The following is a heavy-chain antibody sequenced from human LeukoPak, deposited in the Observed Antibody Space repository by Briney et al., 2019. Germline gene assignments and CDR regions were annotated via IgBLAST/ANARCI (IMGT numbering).Heavy chain of an antibody. Sequence: SETLSLTCTVPSGSISSNNHYWGWIRQPQGKRLEWIGSIDYSGNTDYNPSLKSRVTISVDTSKNQFSLKLSSVTAADTAVYYCARDLRRDYGDYGFDYWGQGTLVTVSS. CDR2: IDYSGNT. CDR3: ARDLRRDYGDYGFDY. D-gene: IGHD4-17*01. V-gene: IGHV4-39*07. CDR1: SGSISSNNHY. J-gene: IGHJ4*02.